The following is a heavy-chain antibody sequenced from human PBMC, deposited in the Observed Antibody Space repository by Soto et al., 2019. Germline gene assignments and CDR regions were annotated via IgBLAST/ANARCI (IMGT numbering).Heavy chain of an antibody. J-gene: IGHJ4*02. CDR2: ISHTGRT. D-gene: IGHD2-15*01. V-gene: IGHV4-38-2*02. CDR1: GSSITNSFY. CDR3: ARDPANLALAVAYFDA. Sequence: RSVTCRVSGSSITNSFYWGWIRQSPDKGLEWIGSISHTGRTSYNPSLKSRVSISVDTSKNQFSLTLTSVTAADTAVYYCARDPANLALAVAYFDAWGQGTLCSVSS.